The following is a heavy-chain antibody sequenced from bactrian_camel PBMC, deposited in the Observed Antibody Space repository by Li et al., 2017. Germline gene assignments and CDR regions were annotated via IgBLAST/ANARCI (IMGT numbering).Heavy chain of an antibody. Sequence: VQLVESGGGLVQPGGSLRLSCTASRYTYSKNVMGWFRQAPGQEREGVAAVYTGYGNKYYAPSVKGRFTISHDNANNTVYLQMNGLKADDTAMYYCVAGWRLPWNRCVDSGTWGAPNYWGQGTQVTVS. CDR2: VYTGYGNK. D-gene: IGHD5*01. CDR1: RYTYSKNV. J-gene: IGHJ4*01. CDR3: VAGWRLPWNRCVDSGTWGAPNY. V-gene: IGHV3S40*01.